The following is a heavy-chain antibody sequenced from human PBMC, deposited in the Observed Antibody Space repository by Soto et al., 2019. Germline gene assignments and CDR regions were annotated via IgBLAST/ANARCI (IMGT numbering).Heavy chain of an antibody. CDR3: ARSVVVRVVFTFDY. CDR2: INAGNGNT. D-gene: IGHD3-10*01. V-gene: IGHV1-3*01. CDR1: GYTFKSYA. J-gene: IGHJ4*02. Sequence: QVQLVQSGAEVKKPGASVKVSCKASGYTFKSYAMHWVRQAPGQRLEWMGWINAGNGNTKYSQKLQGRVTITRDTSASTAYMELSSLRSEDTAVYYCARSVVVRVVFTFDYWGQGTLVTVSS.